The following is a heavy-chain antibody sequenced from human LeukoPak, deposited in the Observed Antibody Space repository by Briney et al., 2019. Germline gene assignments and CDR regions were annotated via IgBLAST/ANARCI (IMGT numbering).Heavy chain of an antibody. Sequence: GGSLRLSCAASGFTFSSYSMNWVRQAPGKGLEWGSSISSSSSYIYYADSVKGRFTISRDNAKNSLYLQMNSLRAEDTAVYYCARDSDTMIVVVTYFDYWGQGTLVTVSS. CDR1: GFTFSSYS. J-gene: IGHJ4*02. CDR2: ISSSSSYI. CDR3: ARDSDTMIVVVTYFDY. D-gene: IGHD3-22*01. V-gene: IGHV3-21*01.